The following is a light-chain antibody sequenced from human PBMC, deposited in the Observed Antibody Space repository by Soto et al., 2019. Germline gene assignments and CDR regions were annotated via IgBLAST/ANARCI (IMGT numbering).Light chain of an antibody. Sequence: QSVLTQPASVSGSPGQSITISCTGTSSDLGGSSYVSWYQQHPGKAPKLMIYEVSYRPSGVSNRFSGSKSGNTASLTISGLQAEDEADYYCSSYTISSTVVFGGGTKLTVL. J-gene: IGLJ2*01. CDR2: EVS. CDR1: SSDLGGSSY. V-gene: IGLV2-14*01. CDR3: SSYTISSTVV.